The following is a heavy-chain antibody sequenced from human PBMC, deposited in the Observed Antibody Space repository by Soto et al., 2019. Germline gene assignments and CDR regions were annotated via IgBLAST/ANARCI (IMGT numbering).Heavy chain of an antibody. J-gene: IGHJ5*02. Sequence: EVQLLQSGGGLVQPGGSLRLSCEASGFSFTFYATSWVRQAPGKGLEWVSAISGNGATTFYADSMKGRFTISRDNSRDTLYLQMNRLRAEDTAVYFCAREQCSPLDRYCADGGVDWVDPWGRGTLVTVSS. CDR2: ISGNGATT. D-gene: IGHD2-8*01. V-gene: IGHV3-23*01. CDR1: GFSFTFYA. CDR3: AREQCSPLDRYCADGGVDWVDP.